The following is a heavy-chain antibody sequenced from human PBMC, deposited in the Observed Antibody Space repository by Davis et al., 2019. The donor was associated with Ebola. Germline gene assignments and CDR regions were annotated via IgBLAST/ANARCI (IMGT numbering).Heavy chain of an antibody. CDR3: AKDHTQRYAFWSGYLDY. V-gene: IGHV3-64*04. CDR1: GFIFSSYA. J-gene: IGHJ4*02. CDR2: ISSEGGSR. D-gene: IGHD3-3*01. Sequence: PGGSLRLSCSASGFIFSSYAMHWVRQAPGKGLEYVSGISSEGGSRHYADSVRGRFTVSRDNSRNTLYLQMNSLRTEDTALYYCAKDHTQRYAFWSGYLDYWGQGTLVTVSS.